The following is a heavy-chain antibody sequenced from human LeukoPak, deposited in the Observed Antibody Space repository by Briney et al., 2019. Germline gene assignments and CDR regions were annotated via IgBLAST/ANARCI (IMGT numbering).Heavy chain of an antibody. CDR1: GYTFTSYG. Sequence: ASVKVSCKASGYTFTSYGISWVRQAPGQGREGMGWISAYNGNTNYAQKLQGRVTMTTDTSTSTAYMELRSLRSDDTAVYYCARGHRSGWFGEDWGQGTLVTVSS. V-gene: IGHV1-18*01. D-gene: IGHD3-10*01. J-gene: IGHJ4*02. CDR2: ISAYNGNT. CDR3: ARGHRSGWFGED.